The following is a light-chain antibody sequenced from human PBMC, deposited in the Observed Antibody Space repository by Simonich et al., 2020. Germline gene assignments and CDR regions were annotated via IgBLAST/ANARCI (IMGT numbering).Light chain of an antibody. Sequence: DIVMTQSPDSLAVSLGERATINCKSSQSVLYSPNNKNYLAWYQQKPGQPPKLLMYWASTRESGVPDRFSGSGSGTDFTLTISSLQAEDVAVYYCQQYYSTLYTFGQGTKLEIK. V-gene: IGKV4-1*01. CDR3: QQYYSTLYT. J-gene: IGKJ2*01. CDR1: QSVLYSPNNKNY. CDR2: WAS.